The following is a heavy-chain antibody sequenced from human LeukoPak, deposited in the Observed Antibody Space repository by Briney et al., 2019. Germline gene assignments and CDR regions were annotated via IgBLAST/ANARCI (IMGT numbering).Heavy chain of an antibody. Sequence: GASVKVSCKAAGYTFSTYDISWVQQATGQGLEWMGWMNPKSGNTLYAQKFQGRVTMTRNTSISTAYMELSSVRSEDTAVYYCARFLKNPVNRRGPANYYMDVWGKGTTVTISS. V-gene: IGHV1-8*01. CDR3: ARFLKNPVNRRGPANYYMDV. D-gene: IGHD2/OR15-2a*01. CDR2: MNPKSGNT. CDR1: GYTFSTYD. J-gene: IGHJ6*03.